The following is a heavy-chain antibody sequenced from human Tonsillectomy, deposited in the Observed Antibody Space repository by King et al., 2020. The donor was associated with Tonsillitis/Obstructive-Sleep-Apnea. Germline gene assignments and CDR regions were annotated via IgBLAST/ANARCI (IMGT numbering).Heavy chain of an antibody. CDR1: GFTFDDYA. CDR3: AKDGERGAYYNFYFMDV. D-gene: IGHD1-26*01. Sequence: VQLVESGGGLVQPGRSLRLSCAASGFTFDDYAMHWVRQAPGKGLEWVAGIIWNSANIGYADSVKGRFTISRDNAKNSLYLQMNSLRAEDTALYYCAKDGERGAYYNFYFMDVWGKGTTVTVSS. V-gene: IGHV3-9*01. CDR2: IIWNSANI. J-gene: IGHJ6*03.